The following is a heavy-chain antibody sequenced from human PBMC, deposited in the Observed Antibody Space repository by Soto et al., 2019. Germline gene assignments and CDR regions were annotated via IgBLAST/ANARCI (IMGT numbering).Heavy chain of an antibody. D-gene: IGHD3-22*01. CDR1: GGSISSYY. CDR2: IYYSGST. Sequence: PSETLSLTCTVSGGSISSYYWSWIRQPPGKGLEWIGYIYYSGSTNYNPSLKSRVTISVDTSKNQFSLKLSSVTAADTAVYYCARSSGDSSGYSSDYWGQGTLVTVSS. CDR3: ARSSGDSSGYSSDY. V-gene: IGHV4-59*01. J-gene: IGHJ4*02.